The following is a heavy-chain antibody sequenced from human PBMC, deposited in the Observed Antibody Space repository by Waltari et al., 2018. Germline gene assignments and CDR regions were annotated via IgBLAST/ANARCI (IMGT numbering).Heavy chain of an antibody. CDR3: AGSSNFGIYGLDV. D-gene: IGHD3-3*01. CDR2: FDASGST. V-gene: IGHV4-4*07. Sequence: QVQLQESGPGLVKPSETLSLICNVSGGSISSYYWNWIRQPAGKGLEWIGRFDASGSTSYNPSLESRISMSVDTSKNHFSLKLSSVTAADTGVYYCAGSSNFGIYGLDVWGQGTTVVVSS. J-gene: IGHJ6*02. CDR1: GGSISSYY.